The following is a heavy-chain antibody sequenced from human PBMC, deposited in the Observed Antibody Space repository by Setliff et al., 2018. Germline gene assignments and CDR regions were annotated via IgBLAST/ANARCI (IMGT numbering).Heavy chain of an antibody. J-gene: IGHJ4*02. CDR2: INAGNGNT. CDR3: ARDPRIAAAGHVDY. D-gene: IGHD6-13*01. CDR1: GYTFTSYA. Sequence: ASVKVSCKASGYTFTSYAMRWVRQAPGQRLEWMGWINAGNGNTKYSQKFQGRVTITRDSSTSTAYMELRSLRSDDTAVYYCARDPRIAAAGHVDYWGQGTLVTVSS. V-gene: IGHV1-3*01.